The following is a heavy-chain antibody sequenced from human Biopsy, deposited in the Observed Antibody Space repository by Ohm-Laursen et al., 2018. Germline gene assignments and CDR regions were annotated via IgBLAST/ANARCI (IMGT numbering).Heavy chain of an antibody. CDR1: GDTFTTPA. V-gene: IGHV1-69*04. D-gene: IGHD3-10*01. Sequence: SVKVSCKASGDTFTTPAISWVRQAPGQGLDWLGRIIPILGTVDYGQNFQGRVTIRADTSTTFLELTSLRYDDTAVYYCASGDIGGIGLDVWGLGTTVTVSS. CDR3: ASGDIGGIGLDV. J-gene: IGHJ6*02. CDR2: IIPILGTV.